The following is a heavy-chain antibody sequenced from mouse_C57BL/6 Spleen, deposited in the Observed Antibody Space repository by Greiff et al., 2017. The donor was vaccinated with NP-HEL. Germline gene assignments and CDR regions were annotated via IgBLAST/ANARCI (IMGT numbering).Heavy chain of an antibody. J-gene: IGHJ3*01. CDR1: GFNIKDYY. Sequence: LQQSGAELVRPGASVKLSCTASGFNIKDYYMHWVKQRPEQGLEWIGRIDPEDGDTEYAPKFQGKATMTADTSSNTAYLQLSSLTSEDTAVYYCTNLSYYYGSSYPFAYWGQGTLVTVSA. CDR3: TNLSYYYGSSYPFAY. D-gene: IGHD1-1*01. V-gene: IGHV14-1*01. CDR2: IDPEDGDT.